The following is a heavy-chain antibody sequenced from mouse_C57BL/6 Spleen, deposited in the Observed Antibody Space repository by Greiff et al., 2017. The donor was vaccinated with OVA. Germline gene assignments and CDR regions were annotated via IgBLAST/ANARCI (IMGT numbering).Heavy chain of an antibody. V-gene: IGHV3-6*01. CDR2: ISYDGSN. CDR3: ARGATVVATPLYFDY. D-gene: IGHD1-1*01. J-gene: IGHJ2*01. Sequence: DVKLQESGPGLVKPSQSLSLTCSVTGYSITSGYYWNWIRQFPGNKPEWMGYISYDGSNNYNPSLKNRISITLDTSNNQFFLKLNSVTTEDTATYYCARGATVVATPLYFDYWGQGTTLTVSS. CDR1: GYSITSGYY.